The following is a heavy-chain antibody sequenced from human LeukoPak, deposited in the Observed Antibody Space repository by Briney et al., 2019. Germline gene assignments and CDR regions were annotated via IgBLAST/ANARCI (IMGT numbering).Heavy chain of an antibody. CDR2: IRYDGSNK. D-gene: IGHD3-22*01. V-gene: IGHV3-30*02. J-gene: IGHJ4*02. CDR3: AKDFETSDYYYDSSGPHY. Sequence: GGSLRLSCTTSGFTFSNYGMHWVRQAPGKGLEWVAFIRYDGSNKYYADSVKGRFTISRDNSKNTLYLQMNSLRAEDTAVYYCAKDFETSDYYYDSSGPHYWGQGTLVTVSS. CDR1: GFTFSNYG.